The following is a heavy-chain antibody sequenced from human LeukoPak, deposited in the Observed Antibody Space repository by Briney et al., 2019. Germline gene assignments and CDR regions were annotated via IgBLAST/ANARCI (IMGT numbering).Heavy chain of an antibody. CDR3: ARDFYVEMATIGESWFDP. CDR1: GYTFTSYG. J-gene: IGHJ5*02. Sequence: ASVKVSCKASGYTFTSYGISWVRQAPGQGLEWMGWISAYNGNTNYAQKLRGRVTMTTDTPTSTAYMELRSLRSDDTAVYYCARDFYVEMATIGESWFDPWGQGTLVTVSS. CDR2: ISAYNGNT. V-gene: IGHV1-18*01. D-gene: IGHD5-24*01.